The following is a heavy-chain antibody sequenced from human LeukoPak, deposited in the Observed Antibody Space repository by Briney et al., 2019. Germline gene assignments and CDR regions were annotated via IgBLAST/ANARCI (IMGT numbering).Heavy chain of an antibody. V-gene: IGHV3-48*03. CDR3: ARDGSSSGTDFDY. D-gene: IGHD6-6*01. CDR1: GFTFSSYE. Sequence: PGGSLRLSCAASGFTFSSYEMNWVRQAPGKGLEWVSYISSSGRTIYYADSVKGRFTISRDNAKKSLYLQMNSLRAEDTAVYYCARDGSSSGTDFDYWGQGTLVTVSS. J-gene: IGHJ4*02. CDR2: ISSSGRTI.